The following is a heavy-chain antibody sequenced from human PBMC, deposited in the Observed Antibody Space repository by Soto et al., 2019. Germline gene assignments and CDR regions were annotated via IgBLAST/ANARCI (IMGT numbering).Heavy chain of an antibody. CDR3: ARDGAGAYGLGWFDP. V-gene: IGHV4-31*03. J-gene: IGHJ5*02. Sequence: QVQLQESGPRLVKPSQTLSLTCTVSGDSIIRGGYYWNWLRQHPRKGLEWIGYIYHSGSTIYNPSLKSRVTISVDTSKNRLSLELSNVTAADTAIYYCARDGAGAYGLGWFDPWGQGILVTVSS. CDR1: GDSIIRGGYY. CDR2: IYHSGST. D-gene: IGHD2-21*01.